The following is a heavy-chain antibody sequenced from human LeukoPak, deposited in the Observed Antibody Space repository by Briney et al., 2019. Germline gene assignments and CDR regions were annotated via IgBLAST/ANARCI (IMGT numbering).Heavy chain of an antibody. CDR2: ISSRSSTK. Sequence: GGSLRLSCAASGFTFHFYSMTWVRQAPGKGLEWVSYISSRSSTKYYTDSVKGRFTVSRDNAKNSLNLQMNSLRDEDTAVYYCARGEDYWGQGTLVTVSS. CDR3: ARGEDY. V-gene: IGHV3-48*02. CDR1: GFTFHFYS. J-gene: IGHJ4*02.